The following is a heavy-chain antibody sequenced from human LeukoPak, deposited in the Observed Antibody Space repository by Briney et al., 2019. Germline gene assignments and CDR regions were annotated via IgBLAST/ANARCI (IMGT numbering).Heavy chain of an antibody. CDR1: GFTVSNNF. CDR3: ARVVDSTRAFHV. D-gene: IGHD2-21*01. V-gene: IGHV3-66*01. J-gene: IGHJ3*01. Sequence: PGGSLRLSCAASGFTVSNNFMSWVRQAPGQGLEWVSLISGGGGTYYAASVKGRFTISRGNSENSLYLRMNSPRPEDTAAYYCARVVDSTRAFHVWGQGTLVIVSS. CDR2: ISGGGGT.